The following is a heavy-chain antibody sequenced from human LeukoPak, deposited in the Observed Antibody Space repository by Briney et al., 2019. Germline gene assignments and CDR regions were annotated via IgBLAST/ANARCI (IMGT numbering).Heavy chain of an antibody. CDR3: ARLSSTLYYSMDV. V-gene: IGHV4-59*08. CDR1: GGSISSYY. D-gene: IGHD6-6*01. J-gene: IGHJ6*01. Sequence: PSETLSLTCVVSGGSISSYYWTWIRQPPGKGLEWVGYIQNSAIYRAKIKSSPSLQSRVSLSIDTSKNQVSLTVNSVTAADTAVYYCARLSSTLYYSMDVWGPGTAVTVSS. CDR2: IQNSAIYRAKI.